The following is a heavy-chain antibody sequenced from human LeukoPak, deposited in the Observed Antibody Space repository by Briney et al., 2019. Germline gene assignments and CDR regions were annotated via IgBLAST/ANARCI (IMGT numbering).Heavy chain of an antibody. V-gene: IGHV1-2*02. CDR3: ARGDRGIAVAGTGDY. D-gene: IGHD6-19*01. CDR1: GYTFTGYY. CDR2: INPNSGGT. Sequence: GASVKVSCKASGYTFTGYYMHWVRQAPGQGLEWMGWINPNSGGTNYAQKFQGRVTMTRDTSISTAYTELSRLRSDDTAVYYCARGDRGIAVAGTGDYWGQGTLVTVSS. J-gene: IGHJ4*02.